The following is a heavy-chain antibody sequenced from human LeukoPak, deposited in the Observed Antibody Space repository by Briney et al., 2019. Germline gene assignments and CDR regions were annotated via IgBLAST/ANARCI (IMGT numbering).Heavy chain of an antibody. CDR1: GFTFSSYE. CDR3: ARGKDIVVVPAVIRPLYNWFDP. CDR2: ISSSGSTI. D-gene: IGHD2-2*02. V-gene: IGHV3-48*03. Sequence: PGGSLRLSCAASGFTFSSYEMNWVRQAPGKGLEWVSYISSSGSTIYYADSVKGRFTISRDNAKNSLYLQMNSLRAEDTAVYYCARGKDIVVVPAVIRPLYNWFDPWGQGTLVTVSS. J-gene: IGHJ5*02.